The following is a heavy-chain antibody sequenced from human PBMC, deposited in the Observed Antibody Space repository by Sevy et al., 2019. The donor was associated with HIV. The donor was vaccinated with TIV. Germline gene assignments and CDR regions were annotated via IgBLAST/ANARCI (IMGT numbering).Heavy chain of an antibody. CDR1: GFTFSSYW. CDR2: IKQDGSEK. J-gene: IGHJ4*02. V-gene: IGHV3-7*01. CDR3: ARESCSSTSSYVGCPYYFDY. Sequence: GGSLRLSCAASGFTFSSYWMSWVRQAPGKGLEWVANIKQDGSEKYYVGSVKGRFTISRDNAKNSLYLQMNSLRAEDTAVYYCARESCSSTSSYVGCPYYFDYWGQGTLVTVSS. D-gene: IGHD2-2*01.